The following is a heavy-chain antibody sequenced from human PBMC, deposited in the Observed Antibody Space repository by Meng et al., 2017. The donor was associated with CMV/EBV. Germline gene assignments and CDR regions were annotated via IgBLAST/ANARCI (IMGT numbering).Heavy chain of an antibody. J-gene: IGHJ5*02. Sequence: QVSLVNSGAESKKPGGSGKVSCKASGYTFTSYGISWVRQAPGKGLEWMGWISAYNGSTNYAQKLQGRVTMTTDTSTSTAYMELRSLRSDDTAVYYCARVWVRPAVLRFLKSVRFDPWGQGTLVTVSS. CDR3: ARVWVRPAVLRFLKSVRFDP. CDR2: ISAYNGST. D-gene: IGHD3-3*01. CDR1: GYTFTSYG. V-gene: IGHV1-18*01.